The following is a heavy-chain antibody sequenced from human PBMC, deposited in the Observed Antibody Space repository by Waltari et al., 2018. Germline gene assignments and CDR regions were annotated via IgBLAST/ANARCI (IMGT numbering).Heavy chain of an antibody. Sequence: QVQLVESGGGLVKPGGSLRLSCAASGFIFSAYYMSWIRQAPGKGLEWVSYISSSDDTIYYADSVKGRFSISRDNAKNSLYLQMNSLRAEDTAVYYCATDRDGYKFFDHWGQGTLVTVSS. CDR3: ATDRDGYKFFDH. D-gene: IGHD5-12*01. J-gene: IGHJ4*02. CDR2: ISSSDDTI. CDR1: GFIFSAYY. V-gene: IGHV3-11*04.